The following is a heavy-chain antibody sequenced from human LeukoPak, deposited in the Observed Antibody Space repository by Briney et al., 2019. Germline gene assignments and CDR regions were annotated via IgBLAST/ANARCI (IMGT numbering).Heavy chain of an antibody. D-gene: IGHD3-3*01. V-gene: IGHV1-8*03. CDR3: ARGRDFWSGYYNY. Sequence: ASVKVSCKASGYTFTSYGISWVRQAPGQGLEWMGWMNPNSGNTGYAQKFQGRVTITRNTSISTAYMELSSLRSEDTAVYYCARGRDFWSGYYNYWGQGTLVTVSS. CDR2: MNPNSGNT. J-gene: IGHJ4*02. CDR1: GYTFTSYG.